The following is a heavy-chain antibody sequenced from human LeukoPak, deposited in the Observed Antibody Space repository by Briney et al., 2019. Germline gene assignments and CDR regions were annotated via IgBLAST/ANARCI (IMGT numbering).Heavy chain of an antibody. Sequence: GGSLRLSCAASGFTFSSYWMTWVRQAPGKGLEWVANIKQDGSEKHYVDSVKGRFTISRDNAENSLYLQMNGLRAEDTAVYYCAKTMGAIDHDCWGQGTLVTVSS. CDR3: AKTMGAIDHDC. CDR2: IKQDGSEK. CDR1: GFTFSSYW. D-gene: IGHD1-26*01. J-gene: IGHJ4*02. V-gene: IGHV3-7*01.